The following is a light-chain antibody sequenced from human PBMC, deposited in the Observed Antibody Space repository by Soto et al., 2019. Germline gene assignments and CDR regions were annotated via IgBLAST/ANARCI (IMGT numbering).Light chain of an antibody. Sequence: QSVLTQPPSVSAAPGQKVTVSCSGSRSNIGNNYVSWYQHLPGTAPKLLIYDNDKRPSGIPDRFSASKSGTSATLGITGLQTEDEADYYCEAWDSSLSAGVFGGGTKLTVL. CDR2: DND. V-gene: IGLV1-51*01. J-gene: IGLJ3*02. CDR1: RSNIGNNY. CDR3: EAWDSSLSAGV.